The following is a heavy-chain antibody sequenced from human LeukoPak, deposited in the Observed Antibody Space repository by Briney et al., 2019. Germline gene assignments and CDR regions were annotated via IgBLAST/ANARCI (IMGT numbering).Heavy chain of an antibody. J-gene: IGHJ6*03. CDR1: GGTFSSYA. Sequence: ASVKVSCKASGGTFSSYAISWVRQAPGQGLEWMGGIIPIFGTAIYAQKFQGRVTITADESTSTAYMELSSLRSEDTAVYYCARAAAAGHYYYMDVWGKGTTVTVSS. V-gene: IGHV1-69*13. CDR3: ARAAAAGHYYYMDV. D-gene: IGHD6-13*01. CDR2: IIPIFGTA.